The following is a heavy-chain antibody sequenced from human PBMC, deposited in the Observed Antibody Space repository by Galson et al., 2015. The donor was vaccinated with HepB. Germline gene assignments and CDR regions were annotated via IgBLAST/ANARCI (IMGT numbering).Heavy chain of an antibody. J-gene: IGHJ4*02. CDR2: IYYSGST. D-gene: IGHD3-16*01. Sequence: SETLSLTCSVSGDSISSYYWSWIRQPPGKGLEWIGCIYYSGSTHYNPSLKSRVTISIDTSKTQFSLKLSSVTAADTAVYYCARHLGVGFLGYWGQGTLVTVSS. V-gene: IGHV4-59*08. CDR3: ARHLGVGFLGY. CDR1: GDSISSYY.